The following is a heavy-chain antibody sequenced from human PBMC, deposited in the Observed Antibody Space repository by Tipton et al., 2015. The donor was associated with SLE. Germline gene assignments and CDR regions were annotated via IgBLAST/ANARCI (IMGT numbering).Heavy chain of an antibody. CDR1: GDSFSSGSSS. D-gene: IGHD2-15*01. CDR2: IYNSGIT. CDR3: VKSVVVVSPRDYYYYMDV. Sequence: TLSLTCTVSGDSFSSGSSSWNWVRQPAGKGLEWIGLIYNSGITNYNPPLQSRVTLSVDMSKNQFSLRLSSVTAAGTGVYYCVKSVVVVSPRDYYYYMDVWGKGTTVTVSS. V-gene: IGHV4-61*02. J-gene: IGHJ6*03.